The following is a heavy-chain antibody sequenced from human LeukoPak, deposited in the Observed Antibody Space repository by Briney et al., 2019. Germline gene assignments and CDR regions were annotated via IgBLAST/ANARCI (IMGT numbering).Heavy chain of an antibody. CDR1: GGSISSSSYY. D-gene: IGHD5-12*01. V-gene: IGHV4-39*01. J-gene: IGHJ5*02. Sequence: PSETLSLTCTVSGGSISSSSYYWGWIRQPPGKGLEWIGSIYYSGSTYHNPSLKSRVTISVDTSKNQFSLKLSSVTAADTAVYYCARHNLIRGYSGYDRLYNWFDPWGQGTLVTVSS. CDR3: ARHNLIRGYSGYDRLYNWFDP. CDR2: IYYSGST.